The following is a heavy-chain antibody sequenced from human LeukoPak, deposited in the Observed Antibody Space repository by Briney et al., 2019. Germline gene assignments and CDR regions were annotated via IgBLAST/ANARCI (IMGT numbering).Heavy chain of an antibody. CDR1: GGSISSYY. CDR2: IYYIGST. CDR3: ARYDDSSGFYPNDAFDI. J-gene: IGHJ3*02. V-gene: IGHV4-59*01. D-gene: IGHD3-22*01. Sequence: PETLSLTCTVSGGSISSYYWSWLRQPPGKGLEWIGYIYYIGSTNYNPSLKSRVTISVDRSKNQFSLKLSSVTAADTAVYYCARYDDSSGFYPNDAFDIWGQGTMVTVSS.